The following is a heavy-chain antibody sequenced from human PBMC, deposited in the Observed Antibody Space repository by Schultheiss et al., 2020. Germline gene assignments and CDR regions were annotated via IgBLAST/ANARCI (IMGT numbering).Heavy chain of an antibody. D-gene: IGHD1-26*01. J-gene: IGHJ4*02. CDR3: ARAIVGTTYLNY. CDR2: IFDSGST. Sequence: SETLSLTCTVSGGSISSYYWNWIRQPPGKGLEWIGYIFDSGSTNYNPSLKSRVTISVDTSKNQFSLKLSSVTAADTAVYYCARAIVGTTYLNYWGQGTLVTVSS. V-gene: IGHV4-59*01. CDR1: GGSISSYY.